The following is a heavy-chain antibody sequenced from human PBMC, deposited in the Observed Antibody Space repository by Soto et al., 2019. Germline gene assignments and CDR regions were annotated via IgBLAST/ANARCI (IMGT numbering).Heavy chain of an antibody. Sequence: PSETRSLTCAVYGGSFSGYYWSWIRQPPGKGLEWIGEINHSGSTNYNPSLKSRVTISVDTSKNQFSLKLSSVTAADTAVYYCARGYYFGSGSDPTAYYYGMDVRGQGTTVTVS. V-gene: IGHV4-34*01. D-gene: IGHD3-10*01. CDR3: ARGYYFGSGSDPTAYYYGMDV. J-gene: IGHJ6*02. CDR2: INHSGST. CDR1: GGSFSGYY.